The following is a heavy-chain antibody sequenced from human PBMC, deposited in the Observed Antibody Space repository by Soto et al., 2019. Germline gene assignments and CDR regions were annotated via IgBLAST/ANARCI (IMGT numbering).Heavy chain of an antibody. Sequence: ASVKVSCTASGYIFTSYYIHWVRQAPRQGLEWMGWINPFDGSRMFAQSFQGRVTMTRDTSTSTVYMEVSSLRSEDTAVYYCSRVDPGETSPFDHWGQGTLVTVPQ. D-gene: IGHD3-10*01. J-gene: IGHJ4*02. CDR2: INPFDGSR. CDR1: GYIFTSYY. V-gene: IGHV1-46*03. CDR3: SRVDPGETSPFDH.